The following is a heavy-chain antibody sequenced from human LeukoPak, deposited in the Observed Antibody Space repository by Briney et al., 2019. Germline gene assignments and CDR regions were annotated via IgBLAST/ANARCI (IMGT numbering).Heavy chain of an antibody. CDR1: GGSISSSSYY. V-gene: IGHV4-39*01. J-gene: IGHJ4*02. CDR3: ARHGQHTGYSSGWYYFDY. Sequence: SSETLSLTCTVSGGSISSSSYYWGWIRQPPGKGLEWIGSIYYSGSTYYNPSLKSRVTISVDTSKNQFSLKLSSVTAADTAVYYCARHGQHTGYSSGWYYFDYWGQGTLVTVSS. CDR2: IYYSGST. D-gene: IGHD6-19*01.